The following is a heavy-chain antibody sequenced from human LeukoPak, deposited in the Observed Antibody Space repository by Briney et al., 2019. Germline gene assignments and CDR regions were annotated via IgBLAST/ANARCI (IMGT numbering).Heavy chain of an antibody. CDR3: ARAVGATNNAFDI. J-gene: IGHJ3*02. V-gene: IGHV1-2*02. CDR2: INPNSGGT. Sequence: ASVKVSCKASGYTFTGYYMHWVRQAPGQGLEWMGWINPNSGGTNYAQKFQGRVTMTRDTSISTACMELSRLRSDDTAVYYCARAVGATNNAFDIWGQGTMVTVSS. D-gene: IGHD1-26*01. CDR1: GYTFTGYY.